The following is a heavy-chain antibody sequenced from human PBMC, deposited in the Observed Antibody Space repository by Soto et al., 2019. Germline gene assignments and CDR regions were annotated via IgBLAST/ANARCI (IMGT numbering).Heavy chain of an antibody. CDR2: ISAYNGNT. Sequence: ASVKVSCKASGYTFTSYGISWVRQAPGQGLEWMGWISAYNGNTNYAQKLQGRVTMTTDTSTSTAYMELRSLRSDDTAVYYCARVRSVNYYDSSGYYYEWFDPWGQGTLVTVSS. V-gene: IGHV1-18*01. D-gene: IGHD3-22*01. CDR3: ARVRSVNYYDSSGYYYEWFDP. J-gene: IGHJ5*02. CDR1: GYTFTSYG.